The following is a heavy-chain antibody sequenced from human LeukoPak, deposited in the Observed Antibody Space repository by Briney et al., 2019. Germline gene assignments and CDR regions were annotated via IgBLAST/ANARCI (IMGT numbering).Heavy chain of an antibody. Sequence: PGGSLRLSCAASGFTFSDYYMSWIRQAPGKGLEWVSYISSSSYTNYADSVKGRFTISRDNAKNSLYLQMNSLRAEDTAVYYCARIAVAVLSFFDYWGQGTLVTVSS. J-gene: IGHJ4*02. CDR1: GFTFSDYY. CDR3: ARIAVAVLSFFDY. V-gene: IGHV3-11*03. D-gene: IGHD6-19*01. CDR2: ISSSSYT.